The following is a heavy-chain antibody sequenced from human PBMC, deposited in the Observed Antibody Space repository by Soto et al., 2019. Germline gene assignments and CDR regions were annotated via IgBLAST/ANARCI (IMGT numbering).Heavy chain of an antibody. V-gene: IGHV4-34*01. CDR1: GGSFSGYY. CDR2: VSHSGRV. CDR3: ASVVSSGYRWVDP. D-gene: IGHD3-22*01. Sequence: QVQLQQWGAGLLTPSGTLSLTCGVYGGSFSGYYWSWIRQPPGKGLEWIGEVSHSGRVNVNPSLKSRLTISVDTSKKQFSLKLISVTAADTAVYYCASVVSSGYRWVDPWGLGTPVIVSS. J-gene: IGHJ5*02.